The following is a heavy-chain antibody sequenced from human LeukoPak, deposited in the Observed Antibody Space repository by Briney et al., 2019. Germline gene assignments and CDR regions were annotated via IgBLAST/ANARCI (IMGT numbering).Heavy chain of an antibody. V-gene: IGHV1-69*06. CDR1: GGTFSSYA. J-gene: IGHJ4*02. Sequence: ASVKVSCKASGGTFSSYAVSWVRQAPGQGLEWMGGIIPIFGTADYAQKFQGRVTITADKSTSTAYMELSGLRSEDTAVYYCARRGISSSWYYFDYWGQGTLVTVSS. CDR2: IIPIFGTA. D-gene: IGHD6-13*01. CDR3: ARRGISSSWYYFDY.